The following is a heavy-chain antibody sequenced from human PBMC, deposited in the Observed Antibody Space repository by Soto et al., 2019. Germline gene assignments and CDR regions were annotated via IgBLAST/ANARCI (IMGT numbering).Heavy chain of an antibody. CDR2: IYHSGST. Sequence: QLQLQESGSGLVRPSQTLSLTCAVSGGSISSGGYSWNWIRQPPGKGLEWIGYIYHSGSTLYNPSLKGRVTIPVDKSKNHLSLKLTSVTAADTAVYYCARDQLEGNWFDPWGQGTLVTVSS. D-gene: IGHD1-1*01. V-gene: IGHV4-30-2*01. CDR3: ARDQLEGNWFDP. CDR1: GGSISSGGYS. J-gene: IGHJ5*02.